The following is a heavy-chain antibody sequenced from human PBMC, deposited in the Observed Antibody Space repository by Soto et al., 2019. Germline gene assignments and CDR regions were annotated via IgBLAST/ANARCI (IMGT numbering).Heavy chain of an antibody. J-gene: IGHJ4*02. CDR2: TIPILSMS. D-gene: IGHD3-10*01. CDR3: ATSYGSGSQAFDY. Sequence: QVHLVQSGAELKKPGSSVRVSCKASGDTFSSYTINWVRQAPGLGLEWTGRTIPILSMSNYALKFQGRLTITADKSTSTAYMELSSLRSEDTAMYYCATSYGSGSQAFDYWGQGALVTVSS. V-gene: IGHV1-69*02. CDR1: GDTFSSYT.